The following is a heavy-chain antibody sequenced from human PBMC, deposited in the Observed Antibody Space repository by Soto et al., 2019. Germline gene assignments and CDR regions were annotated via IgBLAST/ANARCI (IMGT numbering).Heavy chain of an antibody. CDR1: GFTFSSYG. J-gene: IGHJ6*03. CDR2: IWYDGSNK. Sequence: GGSLRLSCAASGFTFSSYGMHWVRQAPGKWLEWVAVIWYDGSNKYYADSVKGRFTISRDNSKNTLYLQMNSLRAEDTAVYYCARESTSNWNDSFGYYYYYMDVWGKGTTVTVSS. CDR3: ARESTSNWNDSFGYYYYYMDV. V-gene: IGHV3-33*01. D-gene: IGHD1-20*01.